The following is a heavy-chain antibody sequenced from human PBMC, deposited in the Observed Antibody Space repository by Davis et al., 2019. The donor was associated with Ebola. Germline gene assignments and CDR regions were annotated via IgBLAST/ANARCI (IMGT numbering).Heavy chain of an antibody. V-gene: IGHV3-48*02. CDR1: GFTFSSYW. J-gene: IGHJ4*02. CDR2: ISSSGSTI. D-gene: IGHD3-3*01. CDR3: ARDGTIGGITIFGVAIDY. Sequence: GGSLRLSCAASGFTFSSYWMSWVRQAPGKGLEWVSYISSSGSTIYYADSVKGRFTISRDNAKNSLYLQMNSLRDEDTAVYYCARDGTIGGITIFGVAIDYWGQGTLVTVSS.